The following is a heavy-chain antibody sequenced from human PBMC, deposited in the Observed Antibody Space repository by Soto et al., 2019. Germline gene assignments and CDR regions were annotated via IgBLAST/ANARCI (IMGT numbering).Heavy chain of an antibody. J-gene: IGHJ5*02. Sequence: GASVKVSCKASGYTFTSYGISWVRQAPGQGLEWMGWISAYNGNTNYAQKLQGRVTMTTDTSTSTAYMELRSLRSDDTAVYYCARDLTCSSTSCYNFSFPNWFDPWGQGTLVTVSS. D-gene: IGHD2-2*02. V-gene: IGHV1-18*01. CDR1: GYTFTSYG. CDR2: ISAYNGNT. CDR3: ARDLTCSSTSCYNFSFPNWFDP.